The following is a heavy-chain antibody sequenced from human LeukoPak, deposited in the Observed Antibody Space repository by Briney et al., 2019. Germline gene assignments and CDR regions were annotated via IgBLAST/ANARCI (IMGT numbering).Heavy chain of an antibody. V-gene: IGHV4-34*01. D-gene: IGHD3-3*01. CDR1: GFTFSRYS. CDR3: ARKPQYYDFWSGYYPNAFDI. Sequence: GSLRLSCAASGFTFSRYSMYWVRQPPGKGLEWIGEINHSGSTNYNPSLKSRVTISVDTSKNQFSLKLSSVTAADTAVYYCARKPQYYDFWSGYYPNAFDIWGQGTMVTVSS. J-gene: IGHJ3*02. CDR2: INHSGST.